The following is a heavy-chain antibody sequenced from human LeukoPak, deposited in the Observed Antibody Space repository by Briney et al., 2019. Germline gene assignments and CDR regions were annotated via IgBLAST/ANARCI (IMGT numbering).Heavy chain of an antibody. CDR3: ARDLGGAMVSTRLYYFDY. CDR1: GYTFTSYG. J-gene: IGHJ4*02. Sequence: ASVKVSCKASGYTFTSYGISWVRQAPGRGLEWMGWISAYNGNTNYAQKLQGRVTMTTDTSTSTAYMELRSLRSDDTAVYYCARDLGGAMVSTRLYYFDYWGQGTLVTVSS. CDR2: ISAYNGNT. D-gene: IGHD5-18*01. V-gene: IGHV1-18*01.